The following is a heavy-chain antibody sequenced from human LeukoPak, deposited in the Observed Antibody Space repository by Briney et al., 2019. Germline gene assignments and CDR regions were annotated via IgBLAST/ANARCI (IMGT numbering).Heavy chain of an antibody. CDR1: GFTVSINY. V-gene: IGHV3-53*04. CDR2: IYSGGST. CDR3: ARDRAGYCSSTSCYTGPYYYYGMDV. D-gene: IGHD2-2*02. J-gene: IGHJ6*02. Sequence: GGSLRLSCAASGFTVSINYMSWVRQAPGKGLEWVSVIYSGGSTYYADSVKGRFTISRHNSKNTLYLQMNSLRAEDTAVYYCARDRAGYCSSTSCYTGPYYYYGMDVWGQGTTVTVSS.